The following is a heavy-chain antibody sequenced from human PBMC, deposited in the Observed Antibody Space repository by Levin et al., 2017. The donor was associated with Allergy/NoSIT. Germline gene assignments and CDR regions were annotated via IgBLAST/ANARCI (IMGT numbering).Heavy chain of an antibody. CDR2: INPNSGGT. CDR3: ARASGASQWLANY. Sequence: ASVKVSCKASGYTFTGYYMHWVRQAPGQGLEWMGWINPNSGGTNYAQKFQGRVTMTRDTSISTAYMELSRLRSDDTAVYYCARASGASQWLANYWGQGTLVTVSS. CDR1: GYTFTGYY. D-gene: IGHD6-19*01. J-gene: IGHJ4*02. V-gene: IGHV1-2*02.